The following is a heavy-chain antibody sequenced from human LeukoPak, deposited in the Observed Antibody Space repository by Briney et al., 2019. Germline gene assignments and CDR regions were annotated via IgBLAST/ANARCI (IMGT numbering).Heavy chain of an antibody. V-gene: IGHV4-39*07. Sequence: SQTLSLTCTVSGGSISSSSYYWGWIRQPPGKGLEWIGSIYYSGSTYYNPSLKSRVTISVDTSKNQFSLKLSSVTAADTAVYYCAWLPLSGDYYYMDVWGKGTTVTVSS. J-gene: IGHJ6*03. CDR2: IYYSGST. CDR3: AWLPLSGDYYYMDV. CDR1: GGSISSSSYY. D-gene: IGHD5-12*01.